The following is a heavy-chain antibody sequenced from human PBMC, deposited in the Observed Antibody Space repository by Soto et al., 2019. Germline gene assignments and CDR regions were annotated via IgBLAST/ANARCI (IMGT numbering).Heavy chain of an antibody. D-gene: IGHD2-2*01. V-gene: IGHV1-46*01. CDR2: IKPSGGSP. CDR3: ARDGPEYQLLGHYYYYYGMDV. Sequence: ASVKVSCTASGYTFTSYYMHWVRQAPGQGLEWMGIIKPSGGSPSYAQKFQGRVTMTRDTPTSTVYMELSSLRSEDTAVYYCARDGPEYQLLGHYYYYYGMDVWGQGTTVTVSS. J-gene: IGHJ6*02. CDR1: GYTFTSYY.